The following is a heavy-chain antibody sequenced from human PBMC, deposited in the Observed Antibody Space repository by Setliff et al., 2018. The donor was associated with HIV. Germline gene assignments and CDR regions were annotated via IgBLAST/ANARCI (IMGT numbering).Heavy chain of an antibody. CDR2: ISDSGDNT. Sequence: PGGSLRLSCAASGFPFSTYAMNWVRQAPGKGLEWVSAISDSGDNTYYADSVRGRFTISRDNSRDTLYLQMNSLRVEDTAVYYCAKISGTFRYIDCWGQGTLVTVSS. CDR3: AKISGTFRYIDC. D-gene: IGHD1-20*01. CDR1: GFPFSTYA. V-gene: IGHV3-23*01. J-gene: IGHJ4*02.